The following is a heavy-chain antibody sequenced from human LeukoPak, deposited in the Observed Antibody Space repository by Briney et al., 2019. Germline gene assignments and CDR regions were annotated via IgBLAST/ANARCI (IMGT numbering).Heavy chain of an antibody. CDR2: IYSSGGT. CDR3: ASSEAPITPPPYGMCV. CDR1: GDSISSGGYC. V-gene: IGHV4-31*03. Sequence: SETLSLTCTVSGDSISSGGYCWNWFRQHPGKGLEWIGYIYSSGGTFYNPSLKSRVTISVDTSKNQFSLKLGSVTAADTALYYCASSEAPITPPPYGMCVWGQGTKVTVSS. J-gene: IGHJ6*02. D-gene: IGHD5-12*01.